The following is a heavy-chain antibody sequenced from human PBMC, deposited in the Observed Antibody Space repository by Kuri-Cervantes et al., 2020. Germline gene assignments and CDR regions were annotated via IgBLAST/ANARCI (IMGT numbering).Heavy chain of an antibody. CDR2: IRYDGSNK. CDR3: ARALLIWDDISDTCPREAFDI. J-gene: IGHJ3*02. CDR1: DYAFTGYG. V-gene: IGHV3-30*02. Sequence: GESLKISCAASDYAFTGYGMHWVRQAPGKGLELVAFIRYDGSNKYYADSVKGRFTISRDNSKNTLYLQMNSVRAEDTAVYYCARALLIWDDISDTCPREAFDIWGQGTMVTVSS. D-gene: IGHD3-22*01.